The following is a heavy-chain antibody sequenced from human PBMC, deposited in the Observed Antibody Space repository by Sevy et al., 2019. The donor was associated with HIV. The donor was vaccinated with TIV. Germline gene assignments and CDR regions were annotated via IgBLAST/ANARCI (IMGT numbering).Heavy chain of an antibody. CDR3: AREHDISPGDSSSWYIPNWFDP. J-gene: IGHJ5*02. CDR1: GGTFSSYA. V-gene: IGHV1-69*13. Sequence: ATVKVSCKASGGTFSSYAISWVRQAPGQGLEWMGGIIPIFGTANYAQKFQGRVTITADESTSTAYMELSSLRSEDTAVYYSAREHDISPGDSSSWYIPNWFDPWGQGTLVLVSS. CDR2: IIPIFGTA. D-gene: IGHD6-13*01.